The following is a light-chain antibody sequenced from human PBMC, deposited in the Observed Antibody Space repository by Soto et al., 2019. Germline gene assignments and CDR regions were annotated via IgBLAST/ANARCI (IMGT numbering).Light chain of an antibody. V-gene: IGLV1-44*01. CDR3: AAWDDSLNGHVV. CDR2: SNS. J-gene: IGLJ2*01. Sequence: QSVLTQPPSASGTPGQRVTISCSGSSSNIGSNTVNWYQQLPRTAPKLLIYSNSQRPSRVPDRFSGSKSGTSASLAISGLQSEDEADYYCAAWDDSLNGHVVFGGGTKLTVL. CDR1: SSNIGSNT.